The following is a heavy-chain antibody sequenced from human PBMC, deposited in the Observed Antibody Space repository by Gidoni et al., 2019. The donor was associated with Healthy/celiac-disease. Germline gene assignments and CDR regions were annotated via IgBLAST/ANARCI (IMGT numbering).Heavy chain of an antibody. CDR2: INHSGSP. CDR1: GGSFSGYY. CDR3: ARRIAARTFDY. Sequence: QVQLQQWGAGLLKPSETLSLTCAVYGGSFSGYYWSWIRQPPGKGLEWIGEINHSGSPNYNPSLKSRVTISVDTPKNQFSLKLSSVTAADTAVYYCARRIAARTFDYWGQGTLVTVSS. D-gene: IGHD6-6*01. V-gene: IGHV4-34*01. J-gene: IGHJ4*02.